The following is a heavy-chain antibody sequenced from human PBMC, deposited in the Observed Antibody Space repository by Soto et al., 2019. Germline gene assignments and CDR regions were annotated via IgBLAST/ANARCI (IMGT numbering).Heavy chain of an antibody. D-gene: IGHD3-22*01. Sequence: EVQLVESGGGLVQPGGSLRLSCAASGFTVSSNYMSWVRQAPGKGLEWVSVIYSGGSTYYADSVKGRFTISRDNSKNTLYFQMNSVRAEDTAVYYCSRDTYYYDSSGSPTWGQGTLVTVSS. CDR2: IYSGGST. J-gene: IGHJ5*02. CDR3: SRDTYYYDSSGSPT. CDR1: GFTVSSNY. V-gene: IGHV3-66*01.